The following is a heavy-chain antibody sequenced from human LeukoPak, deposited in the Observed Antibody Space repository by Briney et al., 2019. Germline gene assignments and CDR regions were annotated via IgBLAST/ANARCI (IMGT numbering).Heavy chain of an antibody. CDR2: INSDGSST. J-gene: IGHJ6*02. CDR3: ARDEIGNSGPKGYYYGMDV. D-gene: IGHD6-19*01. V-gene: IGHV3-74*01. CDR1: GFTFRSYW. Sequence: PGGSLRLSCAASGFTFRSYWMHWVRQAPGKGLVWVSRINSDGSSTNYADSVKGRFTISRDNAKNTLYLQMNSLRAEDTAVYYCARDEIGNSGPKGYYYGMDVWGQGTTVTVSS.